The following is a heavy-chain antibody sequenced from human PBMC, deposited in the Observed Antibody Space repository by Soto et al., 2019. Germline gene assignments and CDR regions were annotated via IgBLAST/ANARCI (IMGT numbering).Heavy chain of an antibody. D-gene: IGHD2-2*01. J-gene: IGHJ4*02. CDR3: AKDLVRRGCRVFDY. CDR1: GFTFSGYG. CDR2: ISYDGSDK. Sequence: QVQLVEFGGGVVQPGRSLRLSCAASGFTFSGYGMHWVRQAPGKGLEWVAVISYDGSDKYFADSVKGRFTISRDNSKNTLYLQMNSLRAEDTAVYYCAKDLVRRGCRVFDYWGQGTLVTVSS. V-gene: IGHV3-30*18.